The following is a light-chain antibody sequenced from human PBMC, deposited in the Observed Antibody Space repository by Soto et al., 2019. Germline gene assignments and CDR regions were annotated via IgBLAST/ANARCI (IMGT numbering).Light chain of an antibody. Sequence: EIVMTQSPATLSVSPGERATLSCRPSQSVADKLAWYQQKPGQAPRLLIYGASTRATGIPARFSGSGSGTEFTLTISSLQTEDFAIYYCQQYNNLPLTLGGGTKVEIK. CDR2: GAS. CDR3: QQYNNLPLT. J-gene: IGKJ4*01. V-gene: IGKV3-15*01. CDR1: QSVADK.